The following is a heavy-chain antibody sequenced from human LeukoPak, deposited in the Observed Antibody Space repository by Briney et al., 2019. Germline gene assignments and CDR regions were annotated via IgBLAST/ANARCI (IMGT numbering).Heavy chain of an antibody. D-gene: IGHD4-17*01. V-gene: IGHV3-21*01. CDR3: ARSTDYGDPGYYYYGMDV. CDR2: ISSSSSYI. Sequence: GGSLRLSCAASGFTFSSYSMNWVRQAPGKGLEWVSSISSSSSYIYYADSVKGRFTISRDNAKNSLCLQMNSLRAEDTAVYYCARSTDYGDPGYYYYGMDVWGQGTTVTVSS. CDR1: GFTFSSYS. J-gene: IGHJ6*02.